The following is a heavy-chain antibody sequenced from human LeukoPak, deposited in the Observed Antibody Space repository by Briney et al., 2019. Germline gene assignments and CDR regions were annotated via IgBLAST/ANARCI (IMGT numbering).Heavy chain of an antibody. CDR3: ARDIGGIATGTSMDV. Sequence: GASVKVSCKASGYTFTSYYMHWVRQAPGQGLEWMGIINPSGGSTSYAQKFQGRVTMTRDTSTSTVYMELSSLRSEDTAVYYCARDIGGIATGTSMDVWGKGTTVTVSS. V-gene: IGHV1-46*01. D-gene: IGHD1-7*01. CDR2: INPSGGST. CDR1: GYTFTSYY. J-gene: IGHJ6*03.